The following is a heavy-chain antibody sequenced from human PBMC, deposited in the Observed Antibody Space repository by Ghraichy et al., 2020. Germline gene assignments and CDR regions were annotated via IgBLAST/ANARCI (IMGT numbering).Heavy chain of an antibody. CDR1: GFTFSSYA. CDR2: ISGSGGST. CDR3: AKDLGAYCGGDCSTFDY. D-gene: IGHD2-21*02. Sequence: GGSLRLSCAASGFTFSSYAMSWVRQAPGKGLEWVSAISGSGGSTYYADSVKGRFTISRDNSKNTLYLQMNSLRAEDTAVYYCAKDLGAYCGGDCSTFDYWGQGTLVTVSS. J-gene: IGHJ4*02. V-gene: IGHV3-23*01.